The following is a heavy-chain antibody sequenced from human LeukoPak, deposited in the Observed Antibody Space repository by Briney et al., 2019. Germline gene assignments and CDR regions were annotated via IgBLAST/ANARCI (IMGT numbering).Heavy chain of an antibody. CDR2: IIPIFGTA. D-gene: IGHD1-26*01. CDR1: GYTFTSYG. CDR3: ARAQWELRVWFDP. Sequence: SVKVSCKASGYTFTSYGISWVRQAPGQGLEWMGGIIPIFGTANYAQKFQGRVTITADESTSTAYMELSSLRSEDTAVYYCARAQWELRVWFDPWGQGTLVTVSS. J-gene: IGHJ5*02. V-gene: IGHV1-69*13.